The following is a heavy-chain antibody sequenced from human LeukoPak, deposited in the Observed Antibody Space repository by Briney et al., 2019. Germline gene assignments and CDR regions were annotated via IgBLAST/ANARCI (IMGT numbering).Heavy chain of an antibody. CDR2: ISGRRDST. Sequence: PGGSLRLSCAASGFTFSSYGMSWVRQAPGKGLEWVSTISGRRDSTSYADPVKGRFTISRDNSKNTLYLQMNSLRAEDTAVYYCAKDPNFYYCMDVWAKGPRSPSP. CDR3: AKDPNFYYCMDV. CDR1: GFTFSSYG. V-gene: IGHV3-23*01. J-gene: IGHJ6*03.